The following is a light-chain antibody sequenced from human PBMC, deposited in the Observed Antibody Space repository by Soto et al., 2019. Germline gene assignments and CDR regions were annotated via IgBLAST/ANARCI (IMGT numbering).Light chain of an antibody. J-gene: IGKJ4*02. CDR1: QSVSSW. Sequence: DIQMTQSPSTLSSSVGDRVTITCRASQSVSSWLAWYQQKPGKVPKLLIYKASTLESGVPSRFSGSGSGTEFTLTISSLQPDDFATYYCQQCNSNPLTFGGGTKVEIK. CDR3: QQCNSNPLT. CDR2: KAS. V-gene: IGKV1-5*03.